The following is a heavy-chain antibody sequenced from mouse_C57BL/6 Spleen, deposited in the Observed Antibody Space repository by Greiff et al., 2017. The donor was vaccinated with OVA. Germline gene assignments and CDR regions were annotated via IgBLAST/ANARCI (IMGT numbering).Heavy chain of an antibody. J-gene: IGHJ4*01. CDR3: ARSRDYDRMDY. D-gene: IGHD2-4*01. CDR2: IYPGSGNT. CDR1: GYTFTDYY. Sequence: VQLKQSGAELVRPGASVKLSCKASGYTFTDYYINWVKQRPGQGLEWIARIYPGSGNTYYNEKFKGKATLTAEKSSSTAYMQLSSLTSEDSAVYFCARSRDYDRMDYWGQGTSVTVSS. V-gene: IGHV1-76*01.